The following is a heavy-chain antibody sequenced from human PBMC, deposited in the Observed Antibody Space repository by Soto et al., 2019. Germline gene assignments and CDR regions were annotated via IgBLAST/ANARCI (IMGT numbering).Heavy chain of an antibody. CDR1: GGTLSSYA. CDR2: IIPIFGTA. J-gene: IGHJ6*02. CDR3: ARGIVVVPAAIPDYYYYGMDV. Sequence: SVKVPCKASGGTLSSYAIIWVRQAPGQGLEWMGGIIPIFGTAHYAQKFQGRVTITADESTSTAYMELSSLRSEDTAVYYCARGIVVVPAAIPDYYYYGMDVWGQGTAVTVSS. D-gene: IGHD2-2*01. V-gene: IGHV1-69*13.